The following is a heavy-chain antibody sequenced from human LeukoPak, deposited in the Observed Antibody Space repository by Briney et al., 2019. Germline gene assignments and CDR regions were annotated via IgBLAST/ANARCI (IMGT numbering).Heavy chain of an antibody. J-gene: IGHJ4*02. CDR1: GFTFSNYA. Sequence: SGGSLRLSCVASGFTFSNYAMNWVRQAPGKGLEWVSGVSGGGSSTYYADSVKGRFTISRDNAKNSLYLQMNSLRVEDTAVYYCARFPLGYCSSTSCPQYFDYWGQGTLVTVSS. CDR2: VSGGGSST. D-gene: IGHD2-2*01. CDR3: ARFPLGYCSSTSCPQYFDY. V-gene: IGHV3-21*01.